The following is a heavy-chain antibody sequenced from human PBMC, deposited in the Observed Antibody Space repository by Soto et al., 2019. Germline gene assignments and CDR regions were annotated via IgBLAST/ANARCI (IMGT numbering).Heavy chain of an antibody. D-gene: IGHD2-8*01. CDR2: TYYSSTWYN. J-gene: IGHJ5*02. Sequence: QVQLQQSGPGLVQPSQTLSLTCTISGDSVSSNSATWNWIRQSPSRGLEWLGRTYYSSTWYNEYAGSVISRIAINPDTSKNQFSLHLNSVTPEDTAVYSCARASHGAHWFDPWGQGTLVTVSS. CDR3: ARASHGAHWFDP. V-gene: IGHV6-1*01. CDR1: GDSVSSNSAT.